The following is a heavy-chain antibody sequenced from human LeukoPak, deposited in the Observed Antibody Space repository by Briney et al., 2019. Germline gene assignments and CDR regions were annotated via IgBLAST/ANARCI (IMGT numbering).Heavy chain of an antibody. D-gene: IGHD3-10*01. CDR3: ARDTGGSGVSSLDAFDI. J-gene: IGHJ3*02. CDR1: GFTFSSYW. Sequence: PGGSLRLSCAASGFTFSSYWMSWVRQAPGKGLEWVANIKQDGSEKYYVDSVKGRFTISRDNAKNSLYLQMNSLRAEDTAVYYCARDTGGSGVSSLDAFDIWGQGTMVTVSS. CDR2: IKQDGSEK. V-gene: IGHV3-7*01.